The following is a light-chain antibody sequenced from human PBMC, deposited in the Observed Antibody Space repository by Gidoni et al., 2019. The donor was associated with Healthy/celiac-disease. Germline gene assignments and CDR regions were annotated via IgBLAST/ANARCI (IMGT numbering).Light chain of an antibody. CDR2: GAS. Sequence: ATHSCRASQSVSSNLAWYQQKPGQAPRLLIYGASTRATGIPASFSGSGSGTEFTLTISSLQSEDFAVYYCQQYNNWPPLTFGGGTKVEIK. CDR3: QQYNNWPPLT. V-gene: IGKV3-15*01. CDR1: QSVSSN. J-gene: IGKJ4*01.